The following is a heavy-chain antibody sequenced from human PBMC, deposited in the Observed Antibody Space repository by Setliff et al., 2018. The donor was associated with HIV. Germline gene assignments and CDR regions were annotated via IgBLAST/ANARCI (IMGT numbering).Heavy chain of an antibody. D-gene: IGHD3-22*01. Sequence: GGSLRLSCEASGFTLGSYWMHWVRQVPGKGLVWVSRINSDGSSTSYADSVTGRFTISRDDDRNFLFLQMNSLRAEDTAIYFCARSFPYYYESSGLYAMDVWGQGTTVTVSS. J-gene: IGHJ6*02. CDR3: ARSFPYYYESSGLYAMDV. V-gene: IGHV3-74*01. CDR2: INSDGSST. CDR1: GFTLGSYW.